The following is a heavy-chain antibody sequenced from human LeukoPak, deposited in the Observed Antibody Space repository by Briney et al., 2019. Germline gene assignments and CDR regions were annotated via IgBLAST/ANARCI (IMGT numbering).Heavy chain of an antibody. Sequence: GGSLRLSCAASGFTFSNYAMGWVRQTPGKGLEWVSSISGAATTTYYADSVKGRFTISRDNAKNSLYLQMNSLRAEDTAVYYCASYDSEVVPKGPNDAFDIWGQGTMVTVSS. CDR2: ISGAATTT. V-gene: IGHV3-23*01. D-gene: IGHD3-22*01. CDR3: ASYDSEVVPKGPNDAFDI. CDR1: GFTFSNYA. J-gene: IGHJ3*02.